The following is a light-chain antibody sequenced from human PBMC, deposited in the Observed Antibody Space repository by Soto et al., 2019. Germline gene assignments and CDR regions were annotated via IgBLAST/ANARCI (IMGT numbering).Light chain of an antibody. Sequence: QSALTQPASVSGSPGQSITISCTGTSSDVGSYNLVSWYQQHPGKAPKLMIYEDTERPSGVSNRFSGSKSGNTGSLTISGLQAEDEADYYCSSYAGSTTYVVFGGGTKLTVL. V-gene: IGLV2-23*01. CDR1: SSDVGSYNL. CDR2: EDT. J-gene: IGLJ2*01. CDR3: SSYAGSTTYVV.